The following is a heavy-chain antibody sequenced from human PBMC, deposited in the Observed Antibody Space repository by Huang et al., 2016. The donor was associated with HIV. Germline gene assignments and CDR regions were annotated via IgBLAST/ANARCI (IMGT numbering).Heavy chain of an antibody. V-gene: IGHV1-46*03. D-gene: IGHD1-26*01. J-gene: IGHJ6*04. CDR1: GYSLTSYY. Sequence: QVQLVQSGAEVKKSGASVKVSCKASGYSLTSYYVHWVRQAPGQGLEWMGIINPGGGTSRYAQKFQGRVTMTRDTSTGTVYMELIRLRSEDTAVYYCARVGGSYFADVWGNGTTLTVSS. CDR3: ARVGGSYFADV. CDR2: INPGGGTS.